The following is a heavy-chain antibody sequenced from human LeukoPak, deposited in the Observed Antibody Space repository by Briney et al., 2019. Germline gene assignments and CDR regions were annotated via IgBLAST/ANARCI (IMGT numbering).Heavy chain of an antibody. J-gene: IGHJ6*03. V-gene: IGHV4-59*01. D-gene: IGHD2-2*01. CDR1: GDSIDTYY. CDR3: ARQYCSRTSCYDSDYYYMDV. Sequence: PSETLSLTCTVSGDSIDTYYWSWIRQPPGKGLEWIAYIYYSGITNYNPSLKSRVTISMDMSKNQFSMILTSVTAADTGVYYCARQYCSRTSCYDSDYYYMDVWGKGTTVTVSS. CDR2: IYYSGIT.